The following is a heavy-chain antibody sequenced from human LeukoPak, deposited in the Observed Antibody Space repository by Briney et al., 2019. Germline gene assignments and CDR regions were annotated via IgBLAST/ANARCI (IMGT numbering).Heavy chain of an antibody. J-gene: IGHJ6*03. CDR3: AKALKVVAGSGPVDYYYYMDF. CDR1: GFTFSSYS. Sequence: GSLRLSCAASGFTFSSYSMNWVRQAPGKGLEWVSSISSSSSYIYYADSVKGRFTISRDNSKNTLYLQMNSLRAEDTAVYYCAKALKVVAGSGPVDYYYYMDFWGKGTTVTISS. D-gene: IGHD6-19*01. V-gene: IGHV3-21*04. CDR2: ISSSSSYI.